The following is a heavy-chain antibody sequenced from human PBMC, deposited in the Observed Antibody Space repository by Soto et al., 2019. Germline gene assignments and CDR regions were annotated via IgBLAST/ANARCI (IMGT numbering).Heavy chain of an antibody. CDR1: GFTFSDYA. V-gene: IGHV3-33*03. Sequence: QERLVESGGGVVQPGRSLRLSCAVSGFTFSDYAMHWVRQAPGKGLEWVALIWHDGINEFYADSVKGLFTISRDISNNTLYLQMNSLRPEDTAVYYCTKSRGDAYKWGLGLDQWGQGTLVTVSS. CDR3: TKSRGDAYKWGLGLDQ. CDR2: IWHDGINE. J-gene: IGHJ5*02. D-gene: IGHD3-10*01.